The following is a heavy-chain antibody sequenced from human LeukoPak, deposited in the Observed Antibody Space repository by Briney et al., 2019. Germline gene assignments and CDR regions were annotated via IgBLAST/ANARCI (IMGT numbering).Heavy chain of an antibody. D-gene: IGHD3-16*01. CDR2: IYPDDSNA. Sequence: GESLKISCKGSGYSFTIHWIGWVRQMPGKGLEWMGIIYPDDSNARYSPSFQGQVTLSADKSINTAYLQWSSLRASDTAIYYCARLEEDLTLGVAGYWFVPWGLGTLVTVSS. CDR1: GYSFTIHW. CDR3: ARLEEDLTLGVAGYWFVP. V-gene: IGHV5-51*01. J-gene: IGHJ5*02.